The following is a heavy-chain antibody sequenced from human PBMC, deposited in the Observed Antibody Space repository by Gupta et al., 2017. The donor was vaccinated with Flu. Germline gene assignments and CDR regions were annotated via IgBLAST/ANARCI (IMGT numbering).Heavy chain of an antibody. Sequence: QVRLMQSGAEVKKPGASVRVSCRASGYIFIAYAMNWVRLAPGHRPEWMGWINVANGNTKYSQNFQGRVAITRDTSASTVYMELSGLRTEDTAIYYCARAAKEIVVVTTIPPFDLWGQGTLVTVSS. CDR3: ARAAKEIVVVTTIPPFDL. J-gene: IGHJ4*02. D-gene: IGHD2-21*02. CDR1: GYIFIAYA. CDR2: INVANGNT. V-gene: IGHV1-3*01.